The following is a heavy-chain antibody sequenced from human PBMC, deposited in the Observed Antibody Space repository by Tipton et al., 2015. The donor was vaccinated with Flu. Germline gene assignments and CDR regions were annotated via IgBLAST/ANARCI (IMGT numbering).Heavy chain of an antibody. J-gene: IGHJ4*02. D-gene: IGHD6-19*01. V-gene: IGHV4-31*03. CDR2: IYYTGSR. Sequence: RSLRLSCTVSGGSISSGGAYWSWIRQHPGQGLEWIGGIYYTGSRYYNPSLESRIAISVDTSKNQFSLRLESVTAADTAVYYCAKVIPELVAGLDSWGQGTLVTVSS. CDR1: GGSISSGGAY. CDR3: AKVIPELVAGLDS.